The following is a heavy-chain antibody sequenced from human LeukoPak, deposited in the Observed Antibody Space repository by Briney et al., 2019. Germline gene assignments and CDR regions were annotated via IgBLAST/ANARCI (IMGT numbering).Heavy chain of an antibody. CDR1: GYTFTSYG. Sequence: GASVKVSCKASGYTFTSYGISWVRQAPGQGLEWMGWISAYNGNTNYAQKLQGRVTMTTDTSTSTAYMELRSLRSDDTAVYYCASDRYYYGSGRPGDAFDIWGQGTMVTVSS. V-gene: IGHV1-18*01. CDR2: ISAYNGNT. J-gene: IGHJ3*02. D-gene: IGHD3-10*01. CDR3: ASDRYYYGSGRPGDAFDI.